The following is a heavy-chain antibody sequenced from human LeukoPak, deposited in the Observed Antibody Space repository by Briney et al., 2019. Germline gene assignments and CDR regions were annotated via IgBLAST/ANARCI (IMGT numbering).Heavy chain of an antibody. CDR2: IDPTRGGT. V-gene: IGHV1-2*06. D-gene: IGHD1-26*01. J-gene: IGHJ4*02. CDR1: VHTFTPSS. Sequence: APVKLSPTASVHTFTPSSVHWARQAPGHRLAWMGRIDPTRGGTNYAQNFQRRGTMTRATSMPTDYMKLSSLRSDDTSVYFCATFSGTYQSDYWGQGTLVTVSS. CDR3: ATFSGTYQSDY.